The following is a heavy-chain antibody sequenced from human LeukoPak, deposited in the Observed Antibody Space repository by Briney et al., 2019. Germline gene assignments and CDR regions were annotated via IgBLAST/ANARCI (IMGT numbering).Heavy chain of an antibody. CDR1: GFTFSSYG. D-gene: IGHD4-17*01. CDR3: ATLKGGSTVITKGDY. J-gene: IGHJ4*02. CDR2: IWYDGSNK. Sequence: GGSLRLSCAASGFTFSSYGMHWVRQAPGKGLEWVAVIWYDGSNKYYADSVKGRFTISRDNSKNTLYLQMNSLRAEDTAVYYCATLKGGSTVITKGDYWGQGTLVTVSS. V-gene: IGHV3-33*01.